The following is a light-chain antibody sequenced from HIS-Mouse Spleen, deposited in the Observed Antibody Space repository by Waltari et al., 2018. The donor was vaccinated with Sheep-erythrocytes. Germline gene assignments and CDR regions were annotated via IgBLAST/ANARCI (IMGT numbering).Light chain of an antibody. CDR3: SSYTSSSTWV. V-gene: IGLV2-14*01. J-gene: IGLJ3*02. CDR1: SSDVGGYNY. CDR2: EVS. Sequence: QSALTQPASLSGSPGQSITLSCPGTSSDVGGYNYVPWYQQHPGKAPKLMIYEVSNRPSGVSNRFSGSKSGNTASLTISGLQAEDEADYYCSSYTSSSTWVFGGGTKLTVL.